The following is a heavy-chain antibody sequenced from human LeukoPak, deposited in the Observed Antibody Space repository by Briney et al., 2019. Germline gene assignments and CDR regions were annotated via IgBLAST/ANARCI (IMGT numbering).Heavy chain of an antibody. Sequence: PSETLSLTCTVSGGSISSYYWSWIRQPAGKGLEWIGRIYTSGSTNYNPSLKSRVTMSVDTSKNQFSLKLSSVTAADTAVYYCARDTGYCSGGSCYSDGYNWFDPWGQGTLVTVSS. CDR3: ARDTGYCSGGSCYSDGYNWFDP. CDR1: GGSISSYY. CDR2: IYTSGST. D-gene: IGHD2-15*01. V-gene: IGHV4-4*07. J-gene: IGHJ5*02.